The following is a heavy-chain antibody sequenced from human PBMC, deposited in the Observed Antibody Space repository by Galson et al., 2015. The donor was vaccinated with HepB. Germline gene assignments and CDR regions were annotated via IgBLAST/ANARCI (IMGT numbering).Heavy chain of an antibody. CDR2: IIPILGIA. J-gene: IGHJ4*02. Sequence: SVKVSCKASGGTFSSYAISWVRQAPGQGLEWMGGIIPILGIANYAQKFQGRVTITADKSTSTAYMELSSLRSEDTAVYYCARQDGIVGAWRYFDYWGQGTLVTVSS. V-gene: IGHV1-69*10. D-gene: IGHD1-26*01. CDR3: ARQDGIVGAWRYFDY. CDR1: GGTFSSYA.